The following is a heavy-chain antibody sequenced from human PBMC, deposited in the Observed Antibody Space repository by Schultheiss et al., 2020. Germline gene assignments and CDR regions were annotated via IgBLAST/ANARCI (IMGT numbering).Heavy chain of an antibody. D-gene: IGHD6-6*01. Sequence: GGSLRLSCAASGFTFSSYSMNWVRQAPGKGLEWVSYISSSSSTIYYADSVKGRFTISRDNSKNTLYLQMNSLRAEDTAVYYCARVEYIRAYYYYGMDVWGQGTTVTVSS. J-gene: IGHJ6*02. V-gene: IGHV3-48*01. CDR3: ARVEYIRAYYYYGMDV. CDR2: ISSSSSTI. CDR1: GFTFSSYS.